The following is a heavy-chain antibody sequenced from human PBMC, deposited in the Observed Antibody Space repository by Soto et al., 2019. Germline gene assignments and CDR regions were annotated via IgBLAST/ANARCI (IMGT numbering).Heavy chain of an antibody. D-gene: IGHD3-16*01. CDR3: ARGGTPIDY. Sequence: QVQLVQAGAEVKKPGASVKVSCKAAGYNFTNFGISWVRQARGQGLEWMGWISAYNGNTNYAQNVQCRITMTTDTSTSTAYMELRSLRSDDTAVYYFARGGTPIDYWGQGTQVTVSS. V-gene: IGHV1-18*01. J-gene: IGHJ4*02. CDR2: ISAYNGNT. CDR1: GYNFTNFG.